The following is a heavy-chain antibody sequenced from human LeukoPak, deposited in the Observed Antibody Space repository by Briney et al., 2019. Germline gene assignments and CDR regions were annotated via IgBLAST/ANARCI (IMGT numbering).Heavy chain of an antibody. Sequence: PGGSLRLSCGASGFTFSSYGMHWVRQAPGKGLEWVAFIRHDGSDKYYVDSVKGRFSISRDNSKNTLRLQMNSLTPEDAAVYYCVKDGPPFDYWGQGTLLTVSS. CDR1: GFTFSSYG. J-gene: IGHJ4*02. CDR2: IRHDGSDK. V-gene: IGHV3-30*02. CDR3: VKDGPPFDY.